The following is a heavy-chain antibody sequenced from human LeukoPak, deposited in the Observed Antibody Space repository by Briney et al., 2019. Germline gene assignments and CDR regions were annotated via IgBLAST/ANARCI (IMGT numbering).Heavy chain of an antibody. CDR3: AKAVAVFDSSGFQRLYFDY. V-gene: IGHV3-23*01. CDR1: GFTFNIYV. J-gene: IGHJ4*02. CDR2: ISGGGGST. D-gene: IGHD3-22*01. Sequence: GGSLRLSCAASGFTFNIYVMSWVRQAPGKGLEWVSGISGGGGSTYYADAVKGRFTISRDNSKNTLYLQMNSLRAEDTAVYYCAKAVAVFDSSGFQRLYFDYWGQGTLVTVSS.